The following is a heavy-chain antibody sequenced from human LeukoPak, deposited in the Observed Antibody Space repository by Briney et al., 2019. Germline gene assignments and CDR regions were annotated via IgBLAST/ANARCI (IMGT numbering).Heavy chain of an antibody. Sequence: GASVKVSCKASGGTFSSYAISWVRQAPGQGLEWMGGIIPIFGTANYAQKFQGRVTITADESTSTAYMELSSLRSEDTAVYYCAGVYSGYGDFDYWGQGTLVTVSS. CDR2: IIPIFGTA. J-gene: IGHJ4*02. D-gene: IGHD5-12*01. V-gene: IGHV1-69*13. CDR1: GGTFSSYA. CDR3: AGVYSGYGDFDY.